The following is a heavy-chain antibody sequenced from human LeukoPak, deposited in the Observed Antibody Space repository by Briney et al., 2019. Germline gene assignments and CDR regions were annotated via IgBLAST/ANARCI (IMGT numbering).Heavy chain of an antibody. Sequence: ASVKVSCKASGYTFTNYYIHWVRQAPGQGLEWMGLINPGGGNTNYAQNFQGRVTMTRDTSTSTAYMELRSLRSDDTAVYYCARRITGYCSSTSCYANYYYYMDVWGKGTTVTISS. V-gene: IGHV1-46*01. J-gene: IGHJ6*03. CDR1: GYTFTNYY. D-gene: IGHD2-2*01. CDR3: ARRITGYCSSTSCYANYYYYMDV. CDR2: INPGGGNT.